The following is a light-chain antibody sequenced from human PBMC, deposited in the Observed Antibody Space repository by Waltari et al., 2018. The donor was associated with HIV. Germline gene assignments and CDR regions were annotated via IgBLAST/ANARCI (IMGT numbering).Light chain of an antibody. CDR1: SSNIGSHT. CDR2: NNS. Sequence: QSVLTQPPSASETPGQRVTVSCSGSSSNIGSHTVNWYQQVPGAAPKPLISNNSQRPSGVPDRFSGSKSGTSASLAISGLQSEDDGHYYCAAWDDSLNGVVFGGGTKVTVL. V-gene: IGLV1-44*01. J-gene: IGLJ2*01. CDR3: AAWDDSLNGVV.